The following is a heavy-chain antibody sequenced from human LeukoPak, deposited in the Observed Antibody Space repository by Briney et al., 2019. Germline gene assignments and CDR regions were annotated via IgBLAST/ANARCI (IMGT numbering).Heavy chain of an antibody. CDR3: ARGPDYSNYVDY. CDR1: GGSISSGSSY. Sequence: SETLSLTCTVSGGSISSGSSYWSWIRQPAGKGLEWIGRISTSGTTKYNPSLKSRVTIPVDTSKNQFSLKLSSVTAADTAVYYYARGPDYSNYVDYWGQGTLVTVSS. CDR2: ISTSGTT. D-gene: IGHD4-11*01. V-gene: IGHV4-61*02. J-gene: IGHJ4*02.